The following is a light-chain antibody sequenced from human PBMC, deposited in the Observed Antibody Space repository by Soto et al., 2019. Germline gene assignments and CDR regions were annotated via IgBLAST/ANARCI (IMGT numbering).Light chain of an antibody. J-gene: IGKJ4*01. Sequence: EIVLTQSPLSLSVTPGEPASISCRSSQNLLHIDGYNYLDWYLQKPGQSPQLLIFLGSYRDSGVPTRFSGSRSGAEFTLTINSLQSEDFAVYYCQPYNNWPLTFGGGTKVDIK. CDR3: QPYNNWPLT. CDR2: LGS. CDR1: QNLLHIDGYNY. V-gene: IGKV2-28*01.